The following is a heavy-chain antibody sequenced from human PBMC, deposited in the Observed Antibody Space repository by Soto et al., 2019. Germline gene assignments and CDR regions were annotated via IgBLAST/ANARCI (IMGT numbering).Heavy chain of an antibody. Sequence: QVQLQESGPGLVKPSQTLSLTCTVSGGSISSGDYYWSWIHQPPGKGLEWIGYIYYSGSTYYNPSLKSRVTISVDTSKNQFSLKLSSVTAADTAVYYCARGVGITMVRGAFDYWGQGTLVTVSS. CDR3: ARGVGITMVRGAFDY. J-gene: IGHJ4*02. CDR2: IYYSGST. CDR1: GGSISSGDYY. D-gene: IGHD3-10*01. V-gene: IGHV4-30-4*01.